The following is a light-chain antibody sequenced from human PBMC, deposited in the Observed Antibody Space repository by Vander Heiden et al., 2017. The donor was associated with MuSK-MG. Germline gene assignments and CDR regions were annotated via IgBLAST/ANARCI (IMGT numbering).Light chain of an antibody. CDR2: GAS. CDR3: HLYSIFPYT. CDR1: QDIRNF. J-gene: IGKJ2*01. V-gene: IGKV1-16*02. Sequence: DIQMTQSPSSPSASVGDRVTITCRDSQDIRNFLAWLQQKPGKAPKSLIYGASILQCGVPSNFSGSGSRTHFTLTITSLQPEDFATYSCHLYSIFPYTFGQGTKLEIK.